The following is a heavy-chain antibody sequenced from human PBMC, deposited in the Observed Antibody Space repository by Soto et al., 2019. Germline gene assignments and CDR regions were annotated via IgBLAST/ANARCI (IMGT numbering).Heavy chain of an antibody. J-gene: IGHJ3*02. V-gene: IGHV1-69*02. CDR2: ILPMLHIT. CDR1: GGTFSTYP. CDR3: SLGSWSAETFDI. D-gene: IGHD6-13*01. Sequence: QVQLVQSGAEVKKPGSSVKVSCKAAGGTFSTYPIMWVRQDPGQGLVWMGRILPMLHITNSAQSVQGRVTITADKSTSTAYMELSRLRSEDTDVYYGSLGSWSAETFDIWGRGTMVTVSS.